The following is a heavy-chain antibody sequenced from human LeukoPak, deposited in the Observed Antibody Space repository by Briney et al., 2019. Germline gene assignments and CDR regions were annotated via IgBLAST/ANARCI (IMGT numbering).Heavy chain of an antibody. Sequence: GGSLRLSCAASGFTFSSYGMSWVRQAPGKGLEWVSAISSSGGSTYYADPVKGRFTISRDNSKNTLYLQMNTLRAEDTAVYYCARDPRGYCSGGSCYSFDYWGQGTLVTVSS. D-gene: IGHD2-15*01. V-gene: IGHV3-23*01. CDR1: GFTFSSYG. J-gene: IGHJ4*02. CDR3: ARDPRGYCSGGSCYSFDY. CDR2: ISSSGGST.